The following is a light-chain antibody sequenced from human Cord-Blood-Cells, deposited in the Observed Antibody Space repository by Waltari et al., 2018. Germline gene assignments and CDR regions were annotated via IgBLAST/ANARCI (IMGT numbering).Light chain of an antibody. J-gene: IGLJ1*01. CDR1: SSDVGGYNY. V-gene: IGLV2-14*03. CDR3: SSYTSSSTSLYV. Sequence: QSALTQPASVSGSPGQSITISCTGTSSDVGGYNYVSWYQHHPGKAPKLMIYDVSNRPSGVSNRFSGSKSGNTASLTISGLQAEDEADYYCSSYTSSSTSLYVFGTGTKVTVL. CDR2: DVS.